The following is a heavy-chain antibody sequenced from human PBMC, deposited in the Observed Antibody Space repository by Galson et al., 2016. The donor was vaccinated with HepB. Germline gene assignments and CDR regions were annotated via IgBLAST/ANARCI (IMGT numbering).Heavy chain of an antibody. CDR1: GASISSSSW. Sequence: SETLSLTCAVSGASISSSSWWSWVRQPPGKGLEWIGEIYHRGSTNYIPSLKSRLSISVDKSKNQFSLKLISVTAADTAVYYCAPLGYCSGDTCHRVYWGQGTLVTVSS. CDR2: IYHRGST. V-gene: IGHV4-4*02. D-gene: IGHD2-15*01. CDR3: APLGYCSGDTCHRVY. J-gene: IGHJ4*02.